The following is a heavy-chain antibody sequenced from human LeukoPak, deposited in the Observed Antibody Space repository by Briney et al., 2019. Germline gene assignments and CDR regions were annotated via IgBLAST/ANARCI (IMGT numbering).Heavy chain of an antibody. CDR3: ARDGGSSFRYFDY. CDR1: GGSTSSSSHY. V-gene: IGHV4-39*07. D-gene: IGHD2-2*01. Sequence: SETLSLTCTVSGGSTSSSSHYWGWIRQPPGKGLEWIGSIYYGGSTYYNPSLKSRVTISVDTSKNQFSLKLSSVTAADTAVYYCARDGGSSFRYFDYWGQGTLVAVSS. J-gene: IGHJ4*02. CDR2: IYYGGST.